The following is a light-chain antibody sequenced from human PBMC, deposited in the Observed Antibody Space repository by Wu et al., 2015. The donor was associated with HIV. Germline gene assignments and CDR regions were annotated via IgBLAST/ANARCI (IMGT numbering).Light chain of an antibody. CDR3: QQRSNWPRGT. CDR1: QSVSSSY. V-gene: IGKV3D-20*02. J-gene: IGKJ1*01. Sequence: EIVLTQSPGTLSLSPGERATLSCRASQSVSSSYLAWYQQKPGQAPRLLIYGASSRATGAPDRFSGSGSGTEFTLTVSRLEPEDFAVYYCQQRSNWPRGTFGQGTKVEIK. CDR2: GAS.